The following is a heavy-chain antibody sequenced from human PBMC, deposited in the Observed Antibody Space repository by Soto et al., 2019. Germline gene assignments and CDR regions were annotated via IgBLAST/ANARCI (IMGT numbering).Heavy chain of an antibody. V-gene: IGHV4-31*03. CDR1: GGYIVDVGCC. J-gene: IGHJ4*02. D-gene: IGHD4-17*01. CDR3: ASLYGDRDY. CDR2: MYYSGSF. Sequence: TMSLTCTVSGGYIVDVGCCWSWIRQRPGKGLEWIGYMYYSGSFYYNPSLKGRVMISSDTSKNQFSLKVSSVTAADTAVYYRASLYGDRDYWGQGTLVTVSS.